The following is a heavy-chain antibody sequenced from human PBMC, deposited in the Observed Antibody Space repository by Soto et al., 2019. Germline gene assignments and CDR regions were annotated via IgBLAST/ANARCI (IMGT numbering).Heavy chain of an antibody. D-gene: IGHD3-16*02. CDR1: GFTFSSYA. V-gene: IGHV3-30-3*01. J-gene: IGHJ4*02. Sequence: QVQLVESGGGVVQPGRSLRLSCAASGFTFSSYAMHWVRQAPGKGLEWVAVISYDGSNKYYADSVKGRFTISRDNSKNTLYLQMNSLRAEDTAVYYCARDCRRFRLGELSPVYLDYWGQGTLVTVSS. CDR3: ARDCRRFRLGELSPVYLDY. CDR2: ISYDGSNK.